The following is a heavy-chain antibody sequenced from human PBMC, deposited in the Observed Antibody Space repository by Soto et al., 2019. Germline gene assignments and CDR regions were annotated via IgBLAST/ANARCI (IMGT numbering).Heavy chain of an antibody. J-gene: IGHJ4*02. CDR1: GFTVSNNY. Sequence: EVQLVESGGGLIQPGGSLRLSCAVSGFTVSNNYMSWVRQAPGKGLEGVSVIYSGGYTAYGDSVKGRFTISRDNSKNTQYLKMNGLRPADPAVYSGATQAGGGCYWGQGTLVTVSS. CDR3: ATQAGGGCY. V-gene: IGHV3-53*01. D-gene: IGHD3-10*01. CDR2: IYSGGYT.